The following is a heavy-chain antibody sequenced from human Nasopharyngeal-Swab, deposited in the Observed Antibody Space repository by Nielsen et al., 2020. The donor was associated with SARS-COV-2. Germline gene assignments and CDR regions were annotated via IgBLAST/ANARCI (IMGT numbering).Heavy chain of an antibody. D-gene: IGHD6-19*01. V-gene: IGHV1-18*04. CDR1: GYTFTSYG. CDR2: ISAYNGNT. Sequence: ASVKVSCKASGYTFTSYGISWVRQAPGQGLEWMGWISAYNGNTNYAQKLQGRVTMTTDTSTSTAYMELSSLRSEDTAVYYCARDLYSSGWYRTNWYFDLWGRGTLVTVSS. J-gene: IGHJ2*01. CDR3: ARDLYSSGWYRTNWYFDL.